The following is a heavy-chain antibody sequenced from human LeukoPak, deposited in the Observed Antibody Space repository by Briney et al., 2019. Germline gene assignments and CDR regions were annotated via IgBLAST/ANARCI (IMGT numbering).Heavy chain of an antibody. Sequence: PSETLSLTCTVSGDSISTYYWSWIRQPPGKGLEWIGYIYYSGSTNYNPSLESRVIISVDTSKNQFSLKLSSVTAADTAVFYCARHSGSYYYFDYWGQGTLVTVSS. CDR2: IYYSGST. J-gene: IGHJ4*02. V-gene: IGHV4-59*01. CDR3: ARHSGSYYYFDY. D-gene: IGHD1-26*01. CDR1: GDSISTYY.